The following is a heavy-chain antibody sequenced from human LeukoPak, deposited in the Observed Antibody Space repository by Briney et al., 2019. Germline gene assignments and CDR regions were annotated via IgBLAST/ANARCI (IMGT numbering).Heavy chain of an antibody. D-gene: IGHD3-10*01. J-gene: IGHJ6*02. CDR3: ARGGSMVRGVMVPYYYYGMDV. CDR2: ISRDSGIR. V-gene: IGHV3-48*01. Sequence: GGSLRLSCAASGFIFSRDSMNWVRQAPGKGLEWISYISRDSGIRYYADSVRGRFTISRDNAKDSLYLQMNSLRAEDSAVYYCARGGSMVRGVMVPYYYYGMDVWGQGTTVTVSS. CDR1: GFIFSRDS.